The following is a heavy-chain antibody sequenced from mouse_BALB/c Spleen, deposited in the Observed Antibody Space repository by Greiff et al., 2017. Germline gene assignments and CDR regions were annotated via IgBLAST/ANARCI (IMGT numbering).Heavy chain of an antibody. CDR2: IWSGGST. J-gene: IGHJ4*01. CDR3: ARNLGYGYYAMDY. V-gene: IGHV2-4-1*01. CDR1: GFSLTSYG. D-gene: IGHD1-1*02. Sequence: VKLMESGPGLVQPSQSLSITCTVSGFSLTSYGVHWVRQSPGKGLEWLGVIWSGGSTDYNAAFISRLSISKDNSKSQVFFKMNSLQADDTAIYYCARNLGYGYYAMDYWGQGTSVTVSS.